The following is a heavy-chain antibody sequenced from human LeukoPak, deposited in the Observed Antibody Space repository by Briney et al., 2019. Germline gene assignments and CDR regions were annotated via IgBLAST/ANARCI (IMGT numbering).Heavy chain of an antibody. D-gene: IGHD5-24*01. J-gene: IGHJ4*02. Sequence: SETLSLTCTVSGGSISSYYWSWIRQPPGKGLEWIGYIYYSGSTNYNPSLKSRVTISVDTSKNQFSLKLSSVTAADTAVYYCARHVRDGYNSLFFDYWGQGTLVTVSS. V-gene: IGHV4-59*08. CDR3: ARHVRDGYNSLFFDY. CDR1: GGSISSYY. CDR2: IYYSGST.